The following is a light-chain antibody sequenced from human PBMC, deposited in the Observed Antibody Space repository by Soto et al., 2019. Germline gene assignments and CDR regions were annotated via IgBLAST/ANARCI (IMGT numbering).Light chain of an antibody. CDR3: QQRSNWAGT. CDR1: QSVSSY. Sequence: EIVLTQSPATLSLSPGERATLSCRASQSVSSYLAWYQQKPGQAPRLLIYDASNRATGIPARFSGSGSGTDFTITISSLEPEDFAVYSCQQRSNWAGTFGQGTKVESK. CDR2: DAS. J-gene: IGKJ1*01. V-gene: IGKV3-11*01.